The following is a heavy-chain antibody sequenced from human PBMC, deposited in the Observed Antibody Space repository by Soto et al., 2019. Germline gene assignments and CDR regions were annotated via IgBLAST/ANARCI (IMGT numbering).Heavy chain of an antibody. CDR1: GYTFTGYF. D-gene: IGHD4-17*01. V-gene: IGHV1-2*02. CDR2: VNPNSGGT. J-gene: IGHJ4*02. Sequence: ASVKVSCKASGYTFTGYFIHWVRQTPGQGLEWMGWVNPNSGGTNSAQKFQGRVSMTRDTSISTAYLELSRLRFDDTAVYYCAKVERVHGDYDGSHYWGQGNLVTVSS. CDR3: AKVERVHGDYDGSHY.